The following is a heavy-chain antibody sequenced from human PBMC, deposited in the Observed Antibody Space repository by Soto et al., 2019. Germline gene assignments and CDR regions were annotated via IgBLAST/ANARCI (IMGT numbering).Heavy chain of an antibody. CDR3: ATSRNYYFDSSGPDASDV. CDR1: GYTFTGYY. D-gene: IGHD3-22*01. J-gene: IGHJ3*01. Sequence: AASVKVSCKASGYTFTGYYIHWVRQAPGQGLEWLGWINPNSGGTNYAQTFQGWVTMTRDTSINTAYMELSRLRSDDSAVYYCATSRNYYFDSSGPDASDVWGQGTKVTVSS. CDR2: INPNSGGT. V-gene: IGHV1-2*04.